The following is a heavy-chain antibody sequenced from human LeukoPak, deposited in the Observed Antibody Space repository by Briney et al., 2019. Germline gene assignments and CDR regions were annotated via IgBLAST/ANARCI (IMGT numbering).Heavy chain of an antibody. J-gene: IGHJ6*03. Sequence: SETLSLTCSVSGGSISSYYWNWIRQPPGKGLEWIGYIYYSGSTNYNPSLKSRVTISVDSHNKQFSLELRSVTAADTAVYFCARTGDGYNYYNYYYMDVWGTGTTVSVSS. CDR2: IYYSGST. CDR1: GGSISSYY. CDR3: ARTGDGYNYYNYYYMDV. V-gene: IGHV4-59*01. D-gene: IGHD5-24*01.